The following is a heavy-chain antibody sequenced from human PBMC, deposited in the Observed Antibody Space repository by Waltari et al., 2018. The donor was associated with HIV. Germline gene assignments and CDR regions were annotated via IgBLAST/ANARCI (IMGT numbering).Heavy chain of an antibody. CDR1: GFTFSSYS. CDR2: ITSRSSTI. J-gene: IGHJ4*02. V-gene: IGHV3-48*01. CDR3: ASGSVGFWSGYPDY. D-gene: IGHD3-3*01. Sequence: EVQLVESGGGLVQPGGSLRLSCAASGFTFSSYSMNWVRQAPGKGLEWVSYITSRSSTIYYADSVKGRFTISRDNAKNSLYLQMNSLRAEDTAVYYCASGSVGFWSGYPDYWGQGTLVTVSS.